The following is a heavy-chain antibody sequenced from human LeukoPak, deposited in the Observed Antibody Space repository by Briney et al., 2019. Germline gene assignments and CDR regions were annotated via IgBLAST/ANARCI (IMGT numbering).Heavy chain of an antibody. Sequence: GGSLRLSCAASGFTFSSYWMHWVRQAPGKGLVWVSRINSDGSSTRYADSVKGRFTISRDNSKNTLYLQMNSLRAEDTAVYYCARGVRIAVAGYIDYWGQGTLVTVSS. D-gene: IGHD6-19*01. CDR2: INSDGSST. J-gene: IGHJ4*02. V-gene: IGHV3-74*01. CDR1: GFTFSSYW. CDR3: ARGVRIAVAGYIDY.